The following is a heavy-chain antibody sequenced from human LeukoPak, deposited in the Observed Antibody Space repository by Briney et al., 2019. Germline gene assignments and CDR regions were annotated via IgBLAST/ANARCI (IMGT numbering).Heavy chain of an antibody. CDR1: GFMFSSYW. Sequence: PGGSLRLSCVASGFMFSSYWMNWVRQAPGKGLVWVSRINSHGSSTSYADSVKGRFTISRDNAKNTLFLQMNSLRAEDTAVYYCARGPGAFDNWGQGTMVTVSS. D-gene: IGHD2-2*01. J-gene: IGHJ3*02. CDR2: INSHGSST. CDR3: ARGPGAFDN. V-gene: IGHV3-74*01.